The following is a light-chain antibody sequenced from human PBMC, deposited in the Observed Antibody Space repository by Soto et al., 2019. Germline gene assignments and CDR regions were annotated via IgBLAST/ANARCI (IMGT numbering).Light chain of an antibody. V-gene: IGKV3-11*01. CDR1: QSVSNY. CDR3: QQRSNWPRT. Sequence: EIVLTQSPATLSLSPGERATLSRRASQSVSNYLAWYQQKPGQAPRLLIYDASSRATGIPARFSGSGSGTDFTLTISSLEPEDFAVYYCQQRSNWPRTFGQGTKVDI. J-gene: IGKJ1*01. CDR2: DAS.